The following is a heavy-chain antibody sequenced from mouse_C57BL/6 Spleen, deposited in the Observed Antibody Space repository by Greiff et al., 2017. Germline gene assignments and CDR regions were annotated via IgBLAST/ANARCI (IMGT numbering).Heavy chain of an antibody. J-gene: IGHJ2*01. CDR1: GYAFTNYL. CDR3: ARGELFDY. CDR2: INPGSGGT. Sequence: VQLQQSGAELVRPGTSVKVYCKASGYAFTNYLIEWVKQRPGQGLEWIGVINPGSGGTNYNEKFKGKATLTADKSSSTAYMQLSSLTSEDSAVYFCARGELFDYWGQGTTLTVSS. V-gene: IGHV1-54*01.